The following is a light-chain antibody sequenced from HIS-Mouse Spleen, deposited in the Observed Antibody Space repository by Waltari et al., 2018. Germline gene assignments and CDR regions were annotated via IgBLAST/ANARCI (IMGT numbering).Light chain of an antibody. CDR3: SSYTSSSTLV. CDR2: DVS. Sequence: QSALTHPASVSGSPGQSITISCPGTTSPVGGYTHVSWYQQHQGKAPKLMIYDVSKRPSGVSNRFSGSKSGNTASLTISGLQAEDEADYYCSSYTSSSTLVFGTGTKVTVL. V-gene: IGLV2-14*03. CDR1: TSPVGGYTH. J-gene: IGLJ1*01.